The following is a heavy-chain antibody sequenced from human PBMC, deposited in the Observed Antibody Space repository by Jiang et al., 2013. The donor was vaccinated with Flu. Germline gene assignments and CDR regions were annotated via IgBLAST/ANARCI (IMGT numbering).Heavy chain of an antibody. D-gene: IGHD3-3*01. V-gene: IGHV5-51*03. Sequence: GAEVKKPGESLKISCKGSGYSFTSYWIGWVRQVPGKGLEWMGIIYPGDSDTRYSPSFQGQVTISADKSISTAYLQWSSLKASDTAMYYCARLESYDFWSGNFDYWGQGTLVTVSS. CDR2: IYPGDSDT. CDR1: GYSFTSYW. J-gene: IGHJ4*02. CDR3: ARLESYDFWSGNFDY.